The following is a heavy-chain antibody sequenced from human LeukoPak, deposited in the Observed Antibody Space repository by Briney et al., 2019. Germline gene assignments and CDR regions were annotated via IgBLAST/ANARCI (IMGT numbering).Heavy chain of an antibody. CDR3: VKALGGAGSY. CDR1: GFTFSDSY. CDR2: ISSSGGST. J-gene: IGHJ4*02. Sequence: GGSLRLSCAASGFTFSDSYMSWIRQAPGKGLEWVSYISSSGGSTYYADSVKGRFTISRDNPKNTLYLQMNSLSVEDTAIYYCVKALGGAGSYWGQGTSVIVSS. V-gene: IGHV3-11*04. D-gene: IGHD3-10*01.